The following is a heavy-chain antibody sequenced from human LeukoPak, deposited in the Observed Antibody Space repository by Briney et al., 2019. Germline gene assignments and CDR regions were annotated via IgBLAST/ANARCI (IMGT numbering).Heavy chain of an antibody. CDR1: GFTFSSYA. CDR3: AKDRPFRAWFPNNWFDP. J-gene: IGHJ5*02. D-gene: IGHD3-10*01. CDR2: ISGSGGST. V-gene: IGHV3-23*01. Sequence: PGGSLRLSCAASGFTFSSYAMSWVRQAPGKGLEWVSAISGSGGSTYYADSVKGRFTISRDNSKNTLYLQMNSLSAEDTAVYYCAKDRPFRAWFPNNWFDPWGQGTLVTVSS.